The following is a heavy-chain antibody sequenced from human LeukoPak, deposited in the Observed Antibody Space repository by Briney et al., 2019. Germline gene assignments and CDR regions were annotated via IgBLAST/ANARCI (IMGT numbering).Heavy chain of an antibody. J-gene: IGHJ6*03. V-gene: IGHV1-18*01. CDR1: GYTFTSYG. D-gene: IGHD4/OR15-4a*01. CDR3: ARAWAVLNYYYYYMDV. CDR2: INAYNGNT. Sequence: GALVKVSCKASGYTFTSYGISWVRQAAGQGLEWMGWINAYNGNTNYAQKLQRRVTMTTDTSTSTAYIELRSLRSDDTAVYYCARAWAVLNYYYYYMDVWGKGTTVTVSS.